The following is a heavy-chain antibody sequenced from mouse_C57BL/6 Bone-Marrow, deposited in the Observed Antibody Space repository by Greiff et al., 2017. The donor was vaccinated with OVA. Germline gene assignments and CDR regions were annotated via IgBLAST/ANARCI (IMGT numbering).Heavy chain of an antibody. Sequence: EVKLQESGPVLVKPGASVKMSCKASGYTFTDYYMNWVKQSHGKSLEWIGGINPYNGGTSYNPKFKGKATLTVDTSSSTAYMELNSLTSEDSAVYYWANYSDYDGYAMDYWGQGTSVTFSS. CDR3: ANYSDYDGYAMDY. CDR2: INPYNGGT. J-gene: IGHJ4*01. D-gene: IGHD2-4*01. CDR1: GYTFTDYY. V-gene: IGHV1-19*01.